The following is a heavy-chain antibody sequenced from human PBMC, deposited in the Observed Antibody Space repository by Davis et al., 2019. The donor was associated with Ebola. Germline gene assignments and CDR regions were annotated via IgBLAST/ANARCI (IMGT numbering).Heavy chain of an antibody. D-gene: IGHD2-8*02. CDR2: INAGNGNT. CDR1: GGTFSSYA. Sequence: ASVKASCKASGGTFSSYAISWVRQAPGQRLEWMGWINAGNGNTKYSQKFQGRVTITRDTSASTAYMELSSLRSEDTAVYYCARDRVLVVYARGGMDVWGQGTTVTVSS. V-gene: IGHV1-3*01. J-gene: IGHJ6*02. CDR3: ARDRVLVVYARGGMDV.